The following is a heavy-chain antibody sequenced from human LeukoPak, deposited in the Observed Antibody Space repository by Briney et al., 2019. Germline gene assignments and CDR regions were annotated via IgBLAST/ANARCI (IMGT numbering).Heavy chain of an antibody. V-gene: IGHV4-4*07. D-gene: IGHD3-22*01. CDR2: FSGSGST. CDR1: GGSISGYY. Sequence: SETLSLTCTVSGGSISGYYWSWVRQPAGKGLEWIARFSGSGSTIYNPSLKSRVTLSVDTSKNQFSLKLSSVTAADTAVYYCARDRTYYDSTGYYFDFWGQGTLVTVSS. J-gene: IGHJ4*02. CDR3: ARDRTYYDSTGYYFDF.